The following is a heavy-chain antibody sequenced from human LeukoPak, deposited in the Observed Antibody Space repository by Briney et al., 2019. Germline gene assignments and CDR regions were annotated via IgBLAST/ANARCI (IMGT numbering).Heavy chain of an antibody. CDR3: ARELGVGVIGDAFDI. Sequence: PGGSLRLSCAASGFTFSSYAMHWVRQAPGKGLEWVAVISYDGSNKYYADSVKGRFTISKDNAKNTLYLEMNGLRAEDTAVYYCARELGVGVIGDAFDIWGQGTVVTVSS. J-gene: IGHJ3*02. CDR1: GFTFSSYA. V-gene: IGHV3-30*14. D-gene: IGHD3-22*01. CDR2: ISYDGSNK.